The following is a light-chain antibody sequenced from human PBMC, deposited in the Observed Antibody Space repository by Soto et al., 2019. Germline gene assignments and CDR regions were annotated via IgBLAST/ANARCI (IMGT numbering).Light chain of an antibody. CDR1: QTISSW. V-gene: IGKV1-5*03. J-gene: IGKJ1*01. Sequence: DIQMTQSPSTLSASVGDRVTITCRASQTISSWLAWFQQKPGKAPKLLIYKASNLELGVPSRFSGSGSGTPFTLTISSLQHDDFAAYYCLQYNSDSAWTFGQGTKVDIK. CDR3: LQYNSDSAWT. CDR2: KAS.